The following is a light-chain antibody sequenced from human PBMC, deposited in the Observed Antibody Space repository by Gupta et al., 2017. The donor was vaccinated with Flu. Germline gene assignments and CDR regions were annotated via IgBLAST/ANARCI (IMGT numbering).Light chain of an antibody. CDR1: SSNIGAGYD. V-gene: IGLV1-40*01. J-gene: IGLJ1*01. CDR2: VYN. CDR3: QSYDSSLSILYV. Sequence: QSVLPQPPSVAEATGQWFTISCTGVSSNIGAGYDVHWYQQLPGTAPKLLIFVYNNRPSGVPNRFSCSKSGTSASVSITVLQAEDEADYYCQSYDSSLSILYVFGTGTKVTVL.